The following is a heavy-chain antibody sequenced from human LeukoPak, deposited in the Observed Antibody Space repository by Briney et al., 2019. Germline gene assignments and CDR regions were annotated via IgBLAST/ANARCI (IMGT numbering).Heavy chain of an antibody. D-gene: IGHD3-22*01. CDR3: ARGFTTIWFDP. Sequence: SETLSLTCTVSGGSISSYYWSWIRQPPGKGLEWIGYIYYSGSTNYNPSLKSRVTISVDTSKNQFSLKLSSVTAADTAVYYCARGFTTIWFDPWGQGTLVTVSS. CDR2: IYYSGST. V-gene: IGHV4-59*01. J-gene: IGHJ5*02. CDR1: GGSISSYY.